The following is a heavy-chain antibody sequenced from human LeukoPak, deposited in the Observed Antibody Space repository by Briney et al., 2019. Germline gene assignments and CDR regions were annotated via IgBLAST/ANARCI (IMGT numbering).Heavy chain of an antibody. Sequence: PGRSLRLSCAASGFTFSSYGMHWVRQAPGKGLEWVAVIWYDGSNKYYADSVKGRFTISRDNVKNSLYLQMSSLRDEDTALYYCASLAPIGNYWGQGTLVTVSS. CDR2: IWYDGSNK. CDR3: ASLAPIGNY. V-gene: IGHV3-33*01. CDR1: GFTFSSYG. J-gene: IGHJ4*02.